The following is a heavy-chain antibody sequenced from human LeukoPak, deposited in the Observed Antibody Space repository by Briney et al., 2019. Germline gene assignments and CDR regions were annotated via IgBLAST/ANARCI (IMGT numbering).Heavy chain of an antibody. V-gene: IGHV4-34*01. J-gene: IGHJ4*02. CDR2: INHSGST. D-gene: IGHD5-24*01. CDR3: ARGNGYNGGIDY. CDR1: GGSFSGYY. Sequence: SETLSLTCAVYGGSFSGYYWSWIRQPPGKGLEWIGEINHSGSTNYNPSPKSRVTISVDTSKNQFSLKLSSVTAADTAVYYCARGNGYNGGIDYWGQGTLVTVSS.